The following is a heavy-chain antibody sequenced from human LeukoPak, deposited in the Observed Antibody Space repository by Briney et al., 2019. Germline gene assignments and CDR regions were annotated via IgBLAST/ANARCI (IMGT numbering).Heavy chain of an antibody. CDR2: INHSGST. Sequence: PSETLSLTCAVYGGSFSGYYGSWIRQPPGKGLEWIGEINHSGSTNYNPSLKSRVTISVDTSKNQFSLKLSSVTAADTAVYYCASTGYSSSWSSFDYWGQGTLVTVSS. J-gene: IGHJ4*02. CDR1: GGSFSGYY. V-gene: IGHV4-34*01. CDR3: ASTGYSSSWSSFDY. D-gene: IGHD6-13*01.